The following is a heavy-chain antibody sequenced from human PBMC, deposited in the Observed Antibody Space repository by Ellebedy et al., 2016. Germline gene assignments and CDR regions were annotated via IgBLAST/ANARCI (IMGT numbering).Heavy chain of an antibody. CDR3: ARDSRVTFGGLIVYFDF. J-gene: IGHJ4*02. V-gene: IGHV1-18*01. CDR2: ISAYNGNT. D-gene: IGHD3-16*02. Sequence: ASVKVSCKASGYTFTSYGISWVRRAPGQGLEWMGWISAYNGNTNYAQKLQGRVTMTTDTSTSTAYMELRSLRSDDTAVYYCARDSRVTFGGLIVYFDFWGQGTLVTVSS. CDR1: GYTFTSYG.